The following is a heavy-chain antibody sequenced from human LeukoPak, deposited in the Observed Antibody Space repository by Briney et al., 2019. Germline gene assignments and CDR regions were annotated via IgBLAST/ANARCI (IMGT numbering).Heavy chain of an antibody. CDR1: GYTFTSYH. V-gene: IGHV1-46*01. CDR2: INPSGGST. J-gene: IGHJ4*02. CDR3: ARATQGTLARRSLFDY. Sequence: ASVKVSCKASGYTFTSYHMHWLRQAPGQGLEWMGIINPSGGSTSYAQKFQGRVTMTRDTSTSTVYMELSSLRSEDTAVYYCARATQGTLARRSLFDYWGQGTLVTVSS. D-gene: IGHD2-15*01.